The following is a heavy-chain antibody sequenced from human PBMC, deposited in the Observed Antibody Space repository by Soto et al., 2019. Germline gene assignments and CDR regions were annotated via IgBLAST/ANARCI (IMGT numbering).Heavy chain of an antibody. CDR3: ARVVILVPTASTHYYYHMDV. D-gene: IGHD2-2*01. CDR1: GGTFSNYA. Sequence: QVQLVQSGAEVRKPGSSVTVSCKASGGTFSNYAISWVRQAPGEGLEWMGGIIPIVGTGSYAQKFQGRVTITADEPTTTAYMELSSLRFEDTAVYYCARVVILVPTASTHYYYHMDVWGPGTTVTVSS. V-gene: IGHV1-69*01. J-gene: IGHJ6*02. CDR2: IIPIVGTG.